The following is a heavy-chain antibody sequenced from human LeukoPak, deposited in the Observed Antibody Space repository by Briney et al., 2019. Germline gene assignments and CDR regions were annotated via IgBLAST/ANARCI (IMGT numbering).Heavy chain of an antibody. CDR3: ASMTTGN. D-gene: IGHD4-17*01. J-gene: IGHJ4*02. Sequence: GGSLRLSCAASGFTFSSYAMHWVRQAPGKGLEWVAVISYDGSNKYYADSVKGRFTISRDNSKNTLYLQMNSLRAEDTAVCYCASMTTGNWGQGTLVTVSS. CDR2: ISYDGSNK. V-gene: IGHV3-30-3*01. CDR1: GFTFSSYA.